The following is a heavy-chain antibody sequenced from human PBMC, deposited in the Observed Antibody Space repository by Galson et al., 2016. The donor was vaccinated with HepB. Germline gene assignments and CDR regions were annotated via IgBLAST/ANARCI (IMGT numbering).Heavy chain of an antibody. V-gene: IGHV3-23*01. CDR2: ISGSGSNT. Sequence: SLRLSCAGSGLSLSPYAMSWGRQAPGKGLEWVSGISGSGSNTYYADSVKGRFAISRDNSKNTLYLQMNSLRAEDAAVYYCTFESTQSSMAGNYWGQGTLVTVSS. J-gene: IGHJ4*02. CDR3: TFESTQSSMAGNY. CDR1: GLSLSPYA. D-gene: IGHD6-19*01.